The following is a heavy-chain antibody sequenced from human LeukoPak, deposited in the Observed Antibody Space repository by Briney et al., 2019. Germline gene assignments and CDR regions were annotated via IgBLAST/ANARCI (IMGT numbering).Heavy chain of an antibody. Sequence: GGSLRLSCAASGFTFSSYGMHWVRQAPGKGLEWVAFIRYDGTNKYYADSVKGRFTISRDNSKNTLYLQMNSLRAEDTAVYYCASGVILYCSSTSCYDAFDIWGQGTMVTVSS. V-gene: IGHV3-30*02. CDR2: IRYDGTNK. CDR1: GFTFSSYG. D-gene: IGHD2-2*01. CDR3: ASGVILYCSSTSCYDAFDI. J-gene: IGHJ3*02.